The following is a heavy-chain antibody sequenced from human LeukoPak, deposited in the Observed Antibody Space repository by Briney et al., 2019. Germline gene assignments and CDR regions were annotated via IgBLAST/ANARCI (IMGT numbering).Heavy chain of an antibody. CDR3: ARDSPLGYYDSSFFDY. CDR2: IKQDGSEK. CDR1: GFTFSSYW. V-gene: IGHV3-7*01. J-gene: IGHJ4*02. Sequence: GGSLRLPCAASGFTFSSYWMSWVRQAPGKGLEWVANIKQDGSEKYYVDSVKGRFTISRDNAKNSLYLQMNSLRAEDTAVYYCARDSPLGYYDSSFFDYWGQGTLVTVSS. D-gene: IGHD3-22*01.